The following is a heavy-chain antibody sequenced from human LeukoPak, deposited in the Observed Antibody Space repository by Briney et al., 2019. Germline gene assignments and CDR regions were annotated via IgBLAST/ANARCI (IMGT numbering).Heavy chain of an antibody. CDR2: IGGSGTST. V-gene: IGHV3-23*01. CDR1: GFTFSSYA. D-gene: IGHD2-21*02. CDR3: ARAADDYFFDY. J-gene: IGHJ4*02. Sequence: GGSLRLSCAVSGFTFSSYAMSWVRRAPGKGPEWVSGIGGSGTSTYYADSVKGRFTISRDNSKNTLYLQMNSLRAEDTAVYYCARAADDYFFDYWGQGTLVTVSS.